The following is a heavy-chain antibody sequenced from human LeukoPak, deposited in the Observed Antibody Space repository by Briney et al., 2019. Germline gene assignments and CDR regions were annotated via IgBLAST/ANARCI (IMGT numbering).Heavy chain of an antibody. CDR2: INPSGGST. D-gene: IGHD3-22*01. CDR3: ARDRGHRRVENYYDSSAY. CDR1: GYTFTSYY. V-gene: IGHV1-46*01. Sequence: ASVKVSCKAPGYTFTSYYMHWVRQAPGQGLEWMGIINPSGGSTSYAQKFQGRVTMTRDMSTSTVYMELSSLRSDDTAVYYCARDRGHRRVENYYDSSAYWGQGTLVTVSS. J-gene: IGHJ4*02.